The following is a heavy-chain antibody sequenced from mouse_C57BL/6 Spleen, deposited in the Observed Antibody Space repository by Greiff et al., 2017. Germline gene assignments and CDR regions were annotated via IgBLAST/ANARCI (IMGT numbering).Heavy chain of an antibody. CDR2: IYPGDGDT. D-gene: IGHD2-4*01. CDR1: GYAFSSSW. Sequence: VQLQQSGPELVKPGASVKISCKASGYAFSSSWMNWVKQRPGKGLEWIGRIYPGDGDTNYNGKFKGKATLTADKSSSTAYMQLSSLTSEDSAVYFCARSYYDYDDPFGYWGQGTTLTVSS. CDR3: ARSYYDYDDPFGY. J-gene: IGHJ2*01. V-gene: IGHV1-82*01.